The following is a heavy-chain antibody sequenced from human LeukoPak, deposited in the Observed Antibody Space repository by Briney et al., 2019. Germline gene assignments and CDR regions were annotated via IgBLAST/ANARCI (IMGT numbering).Heavy chain of an antibody. D-gene: IGHD3-22*01. J-gene: IGHJ3*02. CDR1: GFTFSSYG. CDR2: IWYDGSNK. Sequence: PGRSLRLSCAASGFTFSSYGMHWVRQAPGKGLEWVAVIWYDGSNKYYADSVKGRFTISRDNSKNTLYLQMSSLRAEDTAVYYCARDVPAYYYDSSGYTDAFDIWGQGTMVTVSS. V-gene: IGHV3-33*01. CDR3: ARDVPAYYYDSSGYTDAFDI.